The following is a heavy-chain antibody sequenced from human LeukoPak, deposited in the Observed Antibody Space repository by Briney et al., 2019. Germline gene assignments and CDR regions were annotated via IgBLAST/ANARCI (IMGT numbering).Heavy chain of an antibody. CDR2: IYYSGST. CDR3: AGINYYDSSGYGYYFDY. V-gene: IGHV4-30-4*01. J-gene: IGHJ4*02. Sequence: SQTLSLTCTVSGGSISSGDYYWSWIRQPPGKGLEWIGYIYYSGSTYYNPSLKSRVTISVDTSKNQFSLKLSSVTAADTAVYYCAGINYYDSSGYGYYFDYWGQGTLVTVSS. CDR1: GGSISSGDYY. D-gene: IGHD3-22*01.